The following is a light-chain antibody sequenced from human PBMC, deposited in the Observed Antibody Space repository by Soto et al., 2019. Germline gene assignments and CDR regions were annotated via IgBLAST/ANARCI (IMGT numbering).Light chain of an antibody. J-gene: IGLJ1*01. CDR3: SSYAGSSNV. Sequence: QSVLTQPPSASGTPGQGVTISCSGSTSNIGSNYVYWYQQLPGTAPKLLIYRNNQRPSGVPDRFSGSKSGNTASLTVSGLQAEDEADYYCSSYAGSSNVFGPGTKLTVL. V-gene: IGLV1-47*01. CDR2: RNN. CDR1: TSNIGSNY.